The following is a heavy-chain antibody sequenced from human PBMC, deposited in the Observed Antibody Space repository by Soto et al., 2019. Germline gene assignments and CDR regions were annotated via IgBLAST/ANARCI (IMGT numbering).Heavy chain of an antibody. CDR2: ISYDGSNK. V-gene: IGHV3-30*18. D-gene: IGHD3-3*02. CDR3: AKDRTTGLAFSHYLDY. CDR1: GFTFSSYG. Sequence: QVQLVESGGGVVQPGRSLRLSCAASGFTFSSYGMHWVRQAPGKGLEWVAVISYDGSNKYYADSVKGRFTISRDNSKNTLYLQMNSLRAEDTAVYYCAKDRTTGLAFSHYLDYWGQGTLVTVSS. J-gene: IGHJ4*02.